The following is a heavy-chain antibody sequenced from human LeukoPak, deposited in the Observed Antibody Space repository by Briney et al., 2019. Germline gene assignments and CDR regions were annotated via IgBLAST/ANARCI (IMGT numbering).Heavy chain of an antibody. D-gene: IGHD3-10*01. J-gene: IGHJ4*02. V-gene: IGHV4-34*01. Sequence: SETLSLTCAVYGGAFSAYYWSWIRQPPGNGLEWIGEINHSGSTNYNPSLKSRVTISVDTSKNQCSLKLSSVTAADTVVYYCARFGGRIDYWGQGTVVTVSS. CDR2: INHSGST. CDR1: GGAFSAYY. CDR3: ARFGGRIDY.